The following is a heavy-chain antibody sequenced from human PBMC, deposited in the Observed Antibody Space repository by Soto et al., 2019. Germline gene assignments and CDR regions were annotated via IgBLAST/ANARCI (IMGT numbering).Heavy chain of an antibody. J-gene: IGHJ4*02. CDR1: GFTFIGYA. CDR3: AKTTRRGYDQYYFNY. CDR2: ISDDGSKK. Sequence: QVQLVESGGGVVQPGRSLTLSCAASGFTFIGYAMHWVRQAPGKGLEWVAGISDDGSKKYYADFVKGRCTISRDNSNNTLFLQMNSLRTEATAVYYCAKTTRRGYDQYYFNYWGQGSLVTVSS. D-gene: IGHD5-12*01. V-gene: IGHV3-30*18.